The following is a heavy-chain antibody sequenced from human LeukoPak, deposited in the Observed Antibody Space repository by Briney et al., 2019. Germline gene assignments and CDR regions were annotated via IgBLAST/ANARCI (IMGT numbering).Heavy chain of an antibody. CDR2: ISSSSSYI. D-gene: IGHD2-21*02. V-gene: IGHV3-21*01. CDR3: ARGPPSAYCGDDCYWYFDL. CDR1: GFTFSIYS. Sequence: GGSLSLSCAASGFTFSIYSMNWVRQAPGKGLEWVSSISSSSSYIYYADSVEGRFTISRDNAKNSLYLQMNSLRAEDTAVYYCARGPPSAYCGDDCYWYFDLWGRGTLVTVSS. J-gene: IGHJ2*01.